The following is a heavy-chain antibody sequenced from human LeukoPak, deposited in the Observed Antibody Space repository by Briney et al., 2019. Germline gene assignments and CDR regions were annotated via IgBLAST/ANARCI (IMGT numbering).Heavy chain of an antibody. D-gene: IGHD6-13*01. J-gene: IGHJ5*02. CDR3: ARPQIAAAQVEWFDP. V-gene: IGHV4-39*01. Sequence: SETLSLTCTVSGGSISSSSYYWGWIRQPPGKGLEWIGSIYYSGSTYYNPSLKSRVTISVDTSKNQFSPKLSSVTAADTAVYYCARPQIAAAQVEWFDPWGQGTLVTVSS. CDR1: GGSISSSSYY. CDR2: IYYSGST.